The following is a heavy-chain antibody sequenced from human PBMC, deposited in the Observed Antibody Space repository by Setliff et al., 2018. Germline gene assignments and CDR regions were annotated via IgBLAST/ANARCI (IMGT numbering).Heavy chain of an antibody. J-gene: IGHJ4*02. V-gene: IGHV3-30-3*01. CDR3: ARGSIAAAGTDLDY. Sequence: PGGSLRLSCAASGFTFSSYAMHWVRQAPGKGLEWVAVISYDGSNKYYADSVKGRFTISRDNSKNTLYLQMNSLRAEDTAVYYCARGSIAAAGTDLDYWGQGTLVTVSS. CDR1: GFTFSSYA. CDR2: ISYDGSNK. D-gene: IGHD6-13*01.